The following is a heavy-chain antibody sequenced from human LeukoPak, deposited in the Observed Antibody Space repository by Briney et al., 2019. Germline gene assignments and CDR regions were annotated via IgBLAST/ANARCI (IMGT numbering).Heavy chain of an antibody. CDR3: ARSFITMIVVADY. CDR2: IYYSGST. J-gene: IGHJ4*02. CDR1: GGSISSSSYY. Sequence: SETLSLTCAVSGGSISSSSYYWGWIRQPPGKGLEWIGSIYYSGSTYYNPSLKSRVTISVDTSKNQFSLKLSSVTAADTAVYYCARSFITMIVVADYWGQGTLVTVSS. V-gene: IGHV4-39*01. D-gene: IGHD3-22*01.